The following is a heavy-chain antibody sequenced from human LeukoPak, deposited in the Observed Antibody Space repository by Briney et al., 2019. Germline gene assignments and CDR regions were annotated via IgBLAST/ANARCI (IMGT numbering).Heavy chain of an antibody. CDR2: IYYSGST. CDR1: GGSISSSSYY. J-gene: IGHJ3*02. CDR3: ARGENSDYGGNSPSFDI. Sequence: SETLSLTCTVSGGSISSSSYYWGWIRQPPGKGLEWIGSIYYSGSTYYNPSLKSRVTISVDTSKNQFSLKLSSVTAADTAVYYCARGENSDYGGNSPSFDIWGQGTMVTVSS. D-gene: IGHD4-23*01. V-gene: IGHV4-39*07.